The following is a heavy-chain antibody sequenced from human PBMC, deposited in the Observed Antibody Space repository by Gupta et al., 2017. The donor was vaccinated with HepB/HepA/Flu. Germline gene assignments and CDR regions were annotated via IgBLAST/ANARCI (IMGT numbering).Heavy chain of an antibody. CDR1: GFSLTTNRVC. CDR3: ARSPSDYFYQFGMDV. V-gene: IGHV2-70*15. Sequence: QVTLRESGPALVRPTQTLTLTCTFSGFSLTTNRVCVTWVRQPPGKALEWLARIDSDDDRYYNPSLKTRLSISKDTSKNQVVLTMTNMDPVDTATYYCARSPSDYFYQFGMDVWGQGTTVTVSS. J-gene: IGHJ6*02. CDR2: IDSDDDR.